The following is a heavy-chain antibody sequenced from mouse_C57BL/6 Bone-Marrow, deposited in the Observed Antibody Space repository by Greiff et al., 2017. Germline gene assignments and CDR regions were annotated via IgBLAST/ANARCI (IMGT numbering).Heavy chain of an antibody. CDR1: GYTFTTYP. V-gene: IGHV1-47*01. CDR2: FHPYNDDT. D-gene: IGHD1-1*01. CDR3: ARGGTTVAWYFDV. Sequence: VQRVESGAELVKPGASVKMSCKASGYTFTTYPIEWMKQNHGKSLEWIGNFHPYNDDTKYNEKFKGKATLTVEKSSSTVYLELSRLTSDDSAVYYCARGGTTVAWYFDVWGTGTTVTVSS. J-gene: IGHJ1*03.